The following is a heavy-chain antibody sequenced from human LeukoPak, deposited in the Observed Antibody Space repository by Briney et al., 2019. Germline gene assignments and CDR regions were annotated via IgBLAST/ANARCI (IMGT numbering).Heavy chain of an antibody. CDR2: IYSGGST. CDR3: AREPVRSSWSENYYYGMDV. J-gene: IGHJ6*02. Sequence: GGSLRLSCAASGFTVSSNYMSWVRQAPGKGLEWVSVIYSGGSTYYADSVKGRFTISRDNSKNTLYLQMNSLRAEDTAVYYCAREPVRSSWSENYYYGMDVWGQGTTVTVSS. V-gene: IGHV3-53*01. CDR1: GFTVSSNY. D-gene: IGHD6-13*01.